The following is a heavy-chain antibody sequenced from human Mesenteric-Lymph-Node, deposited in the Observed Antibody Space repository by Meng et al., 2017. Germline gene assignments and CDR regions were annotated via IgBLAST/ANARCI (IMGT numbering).Heavy chain of an antibody. V-gene: IGHV3-33*01. CDR3: ARQGNYDSIGSLDY. Sequence: QVQLVESGGGVVQPGRSLRLSCAASGFIFSSYGMHWVRQAPGKGLEWVAVIWYDGSNKNYADSVKGRFTISRDNSKNTLYLQMNSLRAEDTAVYYCARQGNYDSIGSLDYWGQGTLVTVSS. CDR1: GFIFSSYG. J-gene: IGHJ4*02. CDR2: IWYDGSNK. D-gene: IGHD3-22*01.